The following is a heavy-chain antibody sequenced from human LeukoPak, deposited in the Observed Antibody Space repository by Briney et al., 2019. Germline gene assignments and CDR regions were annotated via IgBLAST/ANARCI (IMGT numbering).Heavy chain of an antibody. Sequence: GGSLRLSCAASGFTFSSYDMHWVRQAPGKGLEWVAFIRYDGSNKYYADSVKGRFTISRDDSKNTLYLQMNSLRAEDTAVYYCAKDLGTVTTVTTYFDYWGQGTLVTVSS. CDR3: AKDLGTVTTVTTYFDY. V-gene: IGHV3-30*02. CDR1: GFTFSSYD. J-gene: IGHJ4*02. D-gene: IGHD4-17*01. CDR2: IRYDGSNK.